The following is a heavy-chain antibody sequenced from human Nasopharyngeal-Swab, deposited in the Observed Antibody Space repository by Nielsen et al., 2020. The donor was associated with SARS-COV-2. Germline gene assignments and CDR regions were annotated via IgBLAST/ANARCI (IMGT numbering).Heavy chain of an antibody. CDR3: ARGYCTNGVCYRDAFDI. Sequence: GESLKISCAASGFPFDDYAMSWVRQAPGKGLEWVSVIYSGGSTYYADSAKGRFTISRDNSKNTLYLQMNSLRAEDTAVYYCARGYCTNGVCYRDAFDIWGQGTMVTVSS. CDR1: GFPFDDYA. V-gene: IGHV3-53*01. CDR2: IYSGGST. J-gene: IGHJ3*02. D-gene: IGHD2-8*01.